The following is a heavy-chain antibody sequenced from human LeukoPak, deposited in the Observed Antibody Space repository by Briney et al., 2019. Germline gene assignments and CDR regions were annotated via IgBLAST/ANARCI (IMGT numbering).Heavy chain of an antibody. V-gene: IGHV3-23*01. CDR2: MSGSGGST. D-gene: IGHD4-23*01. Sequence: GGSLRLSCAASGFTFSIYEMNWVRQTPGKGLEWVSVMSGSGGSTYYADSVKGRFTISRDNSKSTVYLEMNSLRAEDTAVYYCXKDQSXDGGNXRGYFDPWGQGTLVTVSS. CDR3: XKDQSXDGGNXRGYFDP. J-gene: IGHJ5*02. CDR1: GFTFSIYE.